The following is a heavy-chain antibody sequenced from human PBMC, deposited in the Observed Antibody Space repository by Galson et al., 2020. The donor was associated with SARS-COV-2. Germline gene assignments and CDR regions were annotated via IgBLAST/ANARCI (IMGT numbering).Heavy chain of an antibody. CDR2: IYTSGST. V-gene: IGHV4-61*02. CDR1: GGSISSGSYY. CDR3: ARARGSAVAEILDY. Sequence: SQTLSLTCTVSGGSISSGSYYWSWIRQPAGKGLEWIGRIYTSGSTNYNPSLKSRVTISVDTSKNQFSLKLSSVTAADTAVYYCARARGSAVAEILDYWGQGTLVTVSS. D-gene: IGHD6-19*01. J-gene: IGHJ4*02.